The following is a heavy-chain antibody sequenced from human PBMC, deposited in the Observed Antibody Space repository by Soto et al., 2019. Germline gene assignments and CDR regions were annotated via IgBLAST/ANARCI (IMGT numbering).Heavy chain of an antibody. V-gene: IGHV1-18*01. CDR1: GYTFISYA. CDR3: ARSPGYYYYMDV. J-gene: IGHJ6*03. Sequence: ASVKVSCKASGYTFISYAFSWVRQAPGQGLEWMGWISPYSGNTHYAQKLQGRVTMTTDTSTSTVDMELRSLRSDDTAVYYCARSPGYYYYMDVWGKGTKVTVSS. CDR2: ISPYSGNT. D-gene: IGHD2-2*03.